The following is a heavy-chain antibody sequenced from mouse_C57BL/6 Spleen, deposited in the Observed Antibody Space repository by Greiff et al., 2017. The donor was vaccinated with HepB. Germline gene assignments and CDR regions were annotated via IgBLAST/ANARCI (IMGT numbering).Heavy chain of an antibody. CDR3: ARSYYSNLDYAMDY. CDR1: GFTFSDYG. V-gene: IGHV5-17*01. D-gene: IGHD2-5*01. J-gene: IGHJ4*01. CDR2: ISSGSSTI. Sequence: EVMLVESGGGLVKPGGSLKLSCAASGFTFSDYGMHWVRQAPEKGLEWVAYISSGSSTIYYADTVKGRFTISRDNAKNTLFLQMTSLRSEDTAMYYSARSYYSNLDYAMDYWGQGTSVTVSS.